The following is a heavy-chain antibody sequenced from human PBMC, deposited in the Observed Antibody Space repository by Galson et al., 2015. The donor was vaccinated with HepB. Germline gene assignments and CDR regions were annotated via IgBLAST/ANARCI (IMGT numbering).Heavy chain of an antibody. Sequence: SLRLSCAASGFTFGDYAMIWFRQAPGKGLEWVGFIRSKAYGGTTEYAASVKGRFTISRDDSKSIAYLQMDSLKTEDTAVYYCTRDDGKLPQYYFDYWGQGTLVTVSS. V-gene: IGHV3-49*03. D-gene: IGHD5-24*01. J-gene: IGHJ4*02. CDR3: TRDDGKLPQYYFDY. CDR1: GFTFGDYA. CDR2: IRSKAYGGTT.